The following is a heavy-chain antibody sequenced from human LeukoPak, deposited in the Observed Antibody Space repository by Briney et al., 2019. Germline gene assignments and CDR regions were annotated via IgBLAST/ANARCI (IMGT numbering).Heavy chain of an antibody. CDR2: IRYDGSNK. V-gene: IGHV3-30*02. Sequence: XXASGFTFSSYGMHWVRQAPGKGLEWVAFIRYDGSNKYYADSVKGRFTISRDNSKNTLYLQMNSLRAEDTAVYYXXXXARTDAXDIWGQGTXITVSS. CDR3: XXXARTDAXDI. CDR1: GFTFSSYG. J-gene: IGHJ3*02.